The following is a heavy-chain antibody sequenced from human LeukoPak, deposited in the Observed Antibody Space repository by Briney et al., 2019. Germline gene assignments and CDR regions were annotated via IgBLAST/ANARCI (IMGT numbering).Heavy chain of an antibody. CDR2: INHSGST. J-gene: IGHJ6*03. CDR3: ARGPVRRYCSGGSCYGYYYMDV. D-gene: IGHD2-15*01. V-gene: IGHV4-34*01. Sequence: PSETLSLTCAVYGGSFSGYYWSWIRQPPGKGLEWIGEINHSGSTNYNPSLKSRVTISVDTSKNQFSLKLSSVTAADTAVYYCARGPVRRYCSGGSCYGYYYMDVWGKGTTVTVSS. CDR1: GGSFSGYY.